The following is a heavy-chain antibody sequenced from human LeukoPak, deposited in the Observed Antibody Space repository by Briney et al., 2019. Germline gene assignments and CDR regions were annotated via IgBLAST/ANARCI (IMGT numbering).Heavy chain of an antibody. V-gene: IGHV3-23*01. CDR2: ISGSGGST. D-gene: IGHD6-19*01. CDR1: GFTSSSYA. J-gene: IGHJ6*03. Sequence: GGSLRLSCAASGFTSSSYAMSWVRQAPGKGLEWVSAISGSGGSTYYADSVKGRFTISRDNSKNTLYLQMNSLRAEDTAVYYCAKGSLAVAGTRYYYYYYMDVWGKGTTVTVSS. CDR3: AKGSLAVAGTRYYYYYYMDV.